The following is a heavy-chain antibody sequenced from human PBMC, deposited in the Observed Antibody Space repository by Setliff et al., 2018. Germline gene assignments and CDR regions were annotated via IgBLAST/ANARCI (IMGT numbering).Heavy chain of an antibody. V-gene: IGHV1-2*02. D-gene: IGHD3-16*01. CDR1: GYSFTGYY. J-gene: IGHJ5*02. CDR3: ARDGISWLMWFDP. CDR2: INLNGGGT. Sequence: ASVKVSCKASGYSFTGYYMHWVRQDPGQGLEWMGWINLNGGGTNYAQKFQGRVTMTMDTSISTAYMELSGLRSDDTALYYCARDGISWLMWFDPWGQGTLVTVSS.